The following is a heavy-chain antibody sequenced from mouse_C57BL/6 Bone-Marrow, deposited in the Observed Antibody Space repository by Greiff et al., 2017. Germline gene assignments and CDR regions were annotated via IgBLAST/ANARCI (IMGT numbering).Heavy chain of an antibody. CDR1: GFNIKDDY. Sequence: EVQLQQSGAELVRPGASVKLSCTASGFNIKDDYMHWVKPRPEQGLEWIGWIDPENGDTEYASKFQGKATITADTSSNTAYLQLSSLTSEDTAVYYCSTEGYGSSCAMDYWGQGTSVTVSS. CDR3: STEGYGSSCAMDY. J-gene: IGHJ4*01. D-gene: IGHD1-1*01. V-gene: IGHV14-4*01. CDR2: IDPENGDT.